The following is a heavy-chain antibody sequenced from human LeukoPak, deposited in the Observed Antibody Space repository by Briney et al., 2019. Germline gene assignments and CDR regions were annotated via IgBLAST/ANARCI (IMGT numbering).Heavy chain of an antibody. CDR3: ARSAEHCNNGVCFTDYYMDV. Sequence: RASVTVSCKASGYTFTSYYIHWVRQAPGQGLEWLGRINPNSGDTNYAQNFHGRVTMTRDTSITTAYMELNSLTSDDTAVYFCARSAEHCNNGVCFTDYYMDVWGKGTTVTVSS. D-gene: IGHD2-8*01. CDR1: GYTFTSYY. V-gene: IGHV1-2*06. J-gene: IGHJ6*03. CDR2: INPNSGDT.